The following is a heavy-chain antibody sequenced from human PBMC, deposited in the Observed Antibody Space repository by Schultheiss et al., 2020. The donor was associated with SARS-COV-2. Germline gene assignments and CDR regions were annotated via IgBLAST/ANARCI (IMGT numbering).Heavy chain of an antibody. Sequence: GGSLRLSCAASGFTFNNFAMHWVRQAPGKGLEWVAVIWYDGSNKYYADSVKGRFTISRDNSKNTLYLQMNSLRAEDTAVYYCAREGRNYYYGMDVWGQGTTVTVSS. CDR2: IWYDGSNK. V-gene: IGHV3-33*01. J-gene: IGHJ6*02. CDR1: GFTFNNFA. CDR3: AREGRNYYYGMDV. D-gene: IGHD1-26*01.